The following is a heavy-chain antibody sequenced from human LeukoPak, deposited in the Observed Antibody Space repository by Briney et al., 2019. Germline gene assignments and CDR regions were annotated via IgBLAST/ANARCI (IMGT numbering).Heavy chain of an antibody. J-gene: IGHJ4*02. CDR2: ISSNGGST. CDR3: GKVAGKWIPDY. V-gene: IGHV3-64D*09. CDR1: GFTLNSYV. D-gene: IGHD1-14*01. Sequence: GRSLRLSCSASGFTLNSYVMHWVRQAPGKGLEYVSAISSNGGSTYYADPVKGRFTISRDNSKNTLYLQMSSLRGEDTAVYYGGKVAGKWIPDYWGQGTLVTVSS.